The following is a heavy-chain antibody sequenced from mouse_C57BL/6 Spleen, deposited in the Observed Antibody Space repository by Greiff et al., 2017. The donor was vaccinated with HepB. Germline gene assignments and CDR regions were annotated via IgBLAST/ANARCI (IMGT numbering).Heavy chain of an antibody. CDR1: GFTFTDYY. J-gene: IGHJ1*03. CDR2: IRNKANGYTT. CDR3: ARVRITTVVASPHWYFDV. V-gene: IGHV7-3*01. D-gene: IGHD1-1*01. Sequence: EVQRVESGGGLVQPGGSLSLSCAASGFTFTDYYMSWVRQPPGKALEWLGFIRNKANGYTTEYSASVKGRFTISRDNSQSILYLQMNALRAEDSATYYCARVRITTVVASPHWYFDVWGTGTTVTVSS.